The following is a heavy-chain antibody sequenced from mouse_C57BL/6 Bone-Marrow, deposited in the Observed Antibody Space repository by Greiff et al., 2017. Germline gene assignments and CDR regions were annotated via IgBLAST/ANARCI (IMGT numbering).Heavy chain of an antibody. V-gene: IGHV1-52*01. CDR1: GYTFTSYW. D-gene: IGHD2-10*02. CDR2: IYPSDGET. Sequence: VQLQQPGAELVRPGSSVKLSCKASGYTFTSYWMHWVKQRPIQGLEWIGNIYPSDGETHYNQKFKDKATLTVDKSSSTAYMQLSSLTSEDSAVYYCARASMTTLYFDYWGQGTTLTVSS. J-gene: IGHJ2*01. CDR3: ARASMTTLYFDY.